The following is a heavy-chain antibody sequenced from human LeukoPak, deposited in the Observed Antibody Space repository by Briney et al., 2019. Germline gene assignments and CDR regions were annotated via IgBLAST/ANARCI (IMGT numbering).Heavy chain of an antibody. CDR3: ARVVDDFWSGYGRYDFDY. J-gene: IGHJ4*02. D-gene: IGHD3-3*01. Sequence: PGGSLRLSCAASGFTFSGYWMHWVRQAPGKGLVWVSRINSDGSSTSYADSVKGRFTISRDNAKNTLYLQMNSLRAEDTAVYYCARVVDDFWSGYGRYDFDYWGQGTLVTVSS. CDR2: INSDGSST. V-gene: IGHV3-74*01. CDR1: GFTFSGYW.